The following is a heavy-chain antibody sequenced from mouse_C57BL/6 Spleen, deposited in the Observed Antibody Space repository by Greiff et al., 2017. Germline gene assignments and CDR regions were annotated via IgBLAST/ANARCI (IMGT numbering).Heavy chain of an antibody. CDR3: VRQGYYGSSYTFDY. D-gene: IGHD1-1*01. CDR2: IRSKSNNYAT. CDR1: GFSFNTYA. J-gene: IGHJ2*01. Sequence: DVKLVESGGGLVQPKGSLKLSCAASGFSFNTYAMNWVRQAPGKGLEWVARIRSKSNNYATYYADSVKDRFTISRDDSESMLYLQMNNLKTEDTAMYYCVRQGYYGSSYTFDYWGQGTTLTVSS. V-gene: IGHV10-1*01.